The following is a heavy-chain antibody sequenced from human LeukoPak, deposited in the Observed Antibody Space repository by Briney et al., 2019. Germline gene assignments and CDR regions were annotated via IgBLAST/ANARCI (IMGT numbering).Heavy chain of an antibody. J-gene: IGHJ4*02. CDR1: GFTFNSYA. V-gene: IGHV3-23*01. CDR2: ISGNGGST. CDR3: AKELSTVRDY. D-gene: IGHD3-10*01. Sequence: GGSLRLSCAASGFTFNSYAMSWVRQAPGKGLEWVSAISGNGGSTYYPDSVRGRFTISRDNSKNTLYLQMNSLRAEDTAVYYCAKELSTVRDYWGQGTLVSVSS.